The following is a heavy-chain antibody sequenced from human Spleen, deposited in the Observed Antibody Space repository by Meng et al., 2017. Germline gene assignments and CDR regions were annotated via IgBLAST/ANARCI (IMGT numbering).Heavy chain of an antibody. CDR3: ARFYDSSGHHDY. D-gene: IGHD3-22*01. V-gene: IGHV4-39*07. CDR1: GGSISSGSYY. CDR2: FYHSGTT. J-gene: IGHJ4*02. Sequence: SETLSLTCTVSGGSISSGSYYWGWIRQPPGKGLEWIGSFYHSGTTDYNPSLKSRVTISVDTSKNQFSLKLSSVTAADTAVYYCARFYDSSGHHDYWGQGTLVTVSS.